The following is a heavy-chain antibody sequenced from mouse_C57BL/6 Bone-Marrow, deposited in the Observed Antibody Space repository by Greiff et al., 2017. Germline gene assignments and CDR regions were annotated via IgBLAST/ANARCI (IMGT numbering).Heavy chain of an antibody. Sequence: EVQVVESGGDLVKPGGSLKLSCAASGFTFSSYGMSWVRQTPDKRLEWVATISSGGSYTYYPGSVKGRFTISRDDAKNTLYLQMSSLKTEDTATYYCARQGGGYYAMDYWGQGTSVTVSS. CDR1: GFTFSSYG. CDR2: ISSGGSYT. J-gene: IGHJ4*01. CDR3: ARQGGGYYAMDY. V-gene: IGHV5-6*01.